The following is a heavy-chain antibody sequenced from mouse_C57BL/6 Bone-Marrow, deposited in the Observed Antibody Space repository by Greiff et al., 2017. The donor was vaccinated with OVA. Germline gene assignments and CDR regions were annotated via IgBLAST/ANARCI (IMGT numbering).Heavy chain of an antibody. J-gene: IGHJ2*01. CDR3: ARRNWDDWDY. CDR2: ISSGSSTI. CDR1: GFTFSDYG. D-gene: IGHD4-1*01. Sequence: EVKLVESGGGLVKPGGSLKLSCAASGFTFSDYGMHWVRQAPEKGLEWVAYISSGSSTIYYADTVKGRFTISRDNAKNTLFLQMTSLGSEDTAMYYCARRNWDDWDYGGQGTTLTVSA. V-gene: IGHV5-17*01.